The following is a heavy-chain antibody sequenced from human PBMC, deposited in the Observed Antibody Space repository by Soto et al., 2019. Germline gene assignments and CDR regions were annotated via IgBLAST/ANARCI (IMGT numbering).Heavy chain of an antibody. D-gene: IGHD6-13*01. V-gene: IGHV4-59*08. J-gene: IGHJ4*02. CDR2: IYYSGST. CDR3: ARHGVAAFDY. Sequence: PSETLSLTCIVSGGSITGYHWSWIRQPPGKGLEWIGYIYYSGSTKYNVSLKSRVTISVDTSKNQFSLKLSSVTAADTAVYYCARHGVAAFDYWGQGTLVTVSS. CDR1: GGSITGYH.